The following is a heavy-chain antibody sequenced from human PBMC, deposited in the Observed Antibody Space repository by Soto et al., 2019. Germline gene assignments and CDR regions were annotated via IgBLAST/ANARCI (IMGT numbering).Heavy chain of an antibody. CDR2: IWYDGSNA. CDR3: ARDKGSSTVVSGISQERYFDS. V-gene: IGHV3-33*01. D-gene: IGHD6-19*01. J-gene: IGHJ4*02. Sequence: QVQLVESGGGVVQPGRSLRLSCAASGFTFSIFGMHWVRQAPGKGLEWAAIIWYDGSNAYYADSVRGRFTFSRDNSKNTVYLQMNSLRAEDTAVYYCARDKGSSTVVSGISQERYFDSWGQGTLVTVSS. CDR1: GFTFSIFG.